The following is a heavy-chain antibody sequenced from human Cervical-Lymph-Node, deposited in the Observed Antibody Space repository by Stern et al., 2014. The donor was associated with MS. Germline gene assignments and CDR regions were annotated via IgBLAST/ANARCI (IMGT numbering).Heavy chain of an antibody. CDR3: ARDLGVGPSVS. CDR2: IIPILGTT. D-gene: IGHD5/OR15-5a*01. CDR1: GGTFNTSA. Sequence: QVQLVQSGAEVKKPASSGKVSCKASGGTFNTSAISWVRQAPGQGLEWMGGIIPILGTTKYAQKFQGRVTFSAEKSTSTAYMALSGLRYEDTAVYYCARDLGVGPSVSWGQGTVVTVSS. J-gene: IGHJ5*02. V-gene: IGHV1-69*06.